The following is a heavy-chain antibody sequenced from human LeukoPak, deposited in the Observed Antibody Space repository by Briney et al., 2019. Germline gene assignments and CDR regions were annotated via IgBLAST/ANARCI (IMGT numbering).Heavy chain of an antibody. Sequence: GGSLRLSCAASGFTFSSYGMHWVRQAPGKGLEWVAVISYDGSNKYYADSVKGRFTISRDNSKNTLYLQMNSLRAEDTAVYCCAKSIPEWATAFDYWGQGTLVTVSS. CDR2: ISYDGSNK. CDR1: GFTFSSYG. V-gene: IGHV3-30*18. J-gene: IGHJ4*02. D-gene: IGHD5-12*01. CDR3: AKSIPEWATAFDY.